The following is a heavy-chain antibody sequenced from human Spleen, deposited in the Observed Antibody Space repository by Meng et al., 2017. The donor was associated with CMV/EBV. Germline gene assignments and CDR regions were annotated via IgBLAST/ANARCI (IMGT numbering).Heavy chain of an antibody. V-gene: IGHV1-18*01. D-gene: IGHD4-17*01. Sequence: YCSASGYTFTRYAIRCVRQAPGQGLEWMGWISASNGNTNYAQNLQGRVTMTTDTSTSTAYLELRSLRSDDTAVYYCARAKATTFDYWGQGTLVTVSS. CDR1: GYTFTRYA. CDR3: ARAKATTFDY. CDR2: ISASNGNT. J-gene: IGHJ4*02.